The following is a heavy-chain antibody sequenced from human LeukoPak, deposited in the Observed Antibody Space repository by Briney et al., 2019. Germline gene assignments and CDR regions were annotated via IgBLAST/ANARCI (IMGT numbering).Heavy chain of an antibody. CDR3: AKGRNDYGDAALNY. J-gene: IGHJ4*02. D-gene: IGHD4-17*01. Sequence: GGSLRLSCAASGFTFSTYAMSWVRQAPGKGLEWVSSISGSGGNTYYADSVKGRFTISRDNPKNTLYLQMNSLRAEDTAGYYCAKGRNDYGDAALNYWGQGTLVTVSS. CDR2: ISGSGGNT. V-gene: IGHV3-23*01. CDR1: GFTFSTYA.